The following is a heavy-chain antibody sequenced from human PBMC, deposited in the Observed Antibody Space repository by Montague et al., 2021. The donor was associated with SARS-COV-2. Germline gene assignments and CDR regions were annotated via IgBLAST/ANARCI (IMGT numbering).Heavy chain of an antibody. Sequence: SETLSLTCTVSGGSISSHFWSFIRQPPGKGLEWIGYINSNGGTNDNPSLRSRLTMSVDTSKNQFSLQLRSMTPADTAVYFCARATSVRGAVSWFDPGARESWSPSPQ. CDR3: ARATSVRGAVSWFDP. D-gene: IGHD3-10*01. J-gene: IGHJ5*02. V-gene: IGHV4-59*11. CDR1: GGSISSHF. CDR2: INSNGGT.